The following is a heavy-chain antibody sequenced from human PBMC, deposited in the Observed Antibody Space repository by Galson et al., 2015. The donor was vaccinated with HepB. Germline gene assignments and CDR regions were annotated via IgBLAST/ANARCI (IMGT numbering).Heavy chain of an antibody. J-gene: IGHJ4*02. D-gene: IGHD6-6*01. V-gene: IGHV3-33*08. Sequence: SLRLSCAASGFTFSSYWMTWVRQAPGKGLEGVAAIWYDGSNKYYADSVKGRFTISRDNSQNTLFLQMNSLRADDTALYYCARDAYSSSGGHFWGQGTLVTVSS. CDR3: ARDAYSSSGGHF. CDR2: IWYDGSNK. CDR1: GFTFSSYW.